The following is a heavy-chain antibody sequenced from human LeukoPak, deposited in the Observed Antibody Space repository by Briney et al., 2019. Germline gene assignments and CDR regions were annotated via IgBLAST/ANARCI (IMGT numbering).Heavy chain of an antibody. Sequence: GGSLRLSCAASGFTFTNYAMSWVRQAPGKGLEWVSAITGSGGTTFYADSVKGRFTISRDNSKNTVYLQMNSLRAEDTAIYYCAKTANFDCWGQGTLVAVSS. D-gene: IGHD2-21*02. J-gene: IGHJ4*02. CDR1: GFTFTNYA. V-gene: IGHV3-23*01. CDR3: AKTANFDC. CDR2: ITGSGGTT.